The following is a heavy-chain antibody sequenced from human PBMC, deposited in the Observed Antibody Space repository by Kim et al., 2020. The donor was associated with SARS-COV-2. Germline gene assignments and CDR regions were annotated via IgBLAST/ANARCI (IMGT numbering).Heavy chain of an antibody. Sequence: NKYYADSVKGRFTISRDNSKNTLYLQMNSLRAEDTAVYYCARDDFKVLDYWGQGTLVTVSS. CDR3: ARDDFKVLDY. D-gene: IGHD3-3*01. V-gene: IGHV3-33*01. CDR2: NK. J-gene: IGHJ4*02.